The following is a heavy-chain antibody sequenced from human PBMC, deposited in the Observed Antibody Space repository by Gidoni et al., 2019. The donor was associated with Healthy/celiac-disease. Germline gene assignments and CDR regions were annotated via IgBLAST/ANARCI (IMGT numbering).Heavy chain of an antibody. V-gene: IGHV3-43*01. Sequence: EVQLVESGGVVVQPGGSLRLSCAASGFTFDDYTMHWVRQAPGKGLEWFSLISWDGGSTYYADSVKGRFTISRDNSKNSLYLQMNSLRTEDTALYYCAKDMGYIAARFILDYWGQGTLVTVSS. D-gene: IGHD6-6*01. CDR3: AKDMGYIAARFILDY. J-gene: IGHJ4*02. CDR2: ISWDGGST. CDR1: GFTFDDYT.